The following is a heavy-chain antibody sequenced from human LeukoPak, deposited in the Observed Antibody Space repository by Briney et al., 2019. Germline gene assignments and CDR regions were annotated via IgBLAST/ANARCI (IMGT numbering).Heavy chain of an antibody. J-gene: IGHJ6*03. CDR3: ARDGMVTKYYYYYYMDV. CDR2: IYTSGST. CDR1: GGSFSGYY. D-gene: IGHD2-21*02. V-gene: IGHV4-4*08. Sequence: KPAETLSPTCAVYGGSFSGYYWSWIRQPPGKGLEWIGRIYTSGSTNYNPSLKSRVTISVDTSKNQFSLKLSSVTAADTAVYYCARDGMVTKYYYYYYMDVWGKGTTVTVSS.